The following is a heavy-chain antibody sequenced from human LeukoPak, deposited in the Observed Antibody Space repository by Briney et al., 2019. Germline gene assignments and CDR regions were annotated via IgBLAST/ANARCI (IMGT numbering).Heavy chain of an antibody. CDR1: GGSISSYY. Sequence: SETLSLTCTVSGGSISSYYWSWIRQPPGKGLEWIGYIYYSGSTNYNPSLKSRVTISVDTSKNQFSLKLSSVTATDTAVYYCARVTDRVYAAYFDYWGQGTLVTVSS. D-gene: IGHD2-8*01. V-gene: IGHV4-59*01. J-gene: IGHJ4*02. CDR3: ARVTDRVYAAYFDY. CDR2: IYYSGST.